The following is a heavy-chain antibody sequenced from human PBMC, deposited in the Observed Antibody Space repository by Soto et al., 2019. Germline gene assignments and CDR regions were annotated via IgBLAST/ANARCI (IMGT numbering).Heavy chain of an antibody. CDR2: VYYGGT. CDR3: VSYRGAFYFDX. D-gene: IGHD4-4*01. J-gene: IGHJ4*02. Sequence: PSETLSLTCTVSGGSMSSNYWSWIRQSPGKGLEWIGFVYYGGTNYNPSFESRVTMSVDTPKNQFSLELSSVTAADTAVYYCVSYRGAFYFDXWGQGPLVTV. CDR1: GGSMSSNY. V-gene: IGHV4-59*01.